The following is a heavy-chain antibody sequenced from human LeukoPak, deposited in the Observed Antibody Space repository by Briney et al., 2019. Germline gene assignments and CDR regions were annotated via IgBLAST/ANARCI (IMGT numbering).Heavy chain of an antibody. D-gene: IGHD5-12*01. CDR3: ARKGGSDGYDLYYFDY. CDR2: IIPIFGTA. J-gene: IGHJ4*02. Sequence: SVKVSCKASGGTFSSYAISWVRQAPGQGLEWMGGIIPIFGTANYAQKFQGRVTITADESTSTAYMELSSLRSEDTAVYYCARKGGSDGYDLYYFDYWGQGTLVTVSS. V-gene: IGHV1-69*13. CDR1: GGTFSSYA.